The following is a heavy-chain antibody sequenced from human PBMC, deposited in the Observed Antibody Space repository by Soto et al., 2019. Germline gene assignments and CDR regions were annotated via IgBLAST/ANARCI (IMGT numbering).Heavy chain of an antibody. Sequence: PSETLSLTCTVSGGSISGYYWSWIRQPPGKGLEWIGYIYYSGSTNYNPSLKSRVTISVDTSKNQFSLKLSSVTAADTAVYYCARTVGGGSYYAYTFDYWGQGTLVTVSS. J-gene: IGHJ4*02. CDR2: IYYSGST. CDR3: ARTVGGGSYYAYTFDY. CDR1: GGSISGYY. V-gene: IGHV4-59*01. D-gene: IGHD1-26*01.